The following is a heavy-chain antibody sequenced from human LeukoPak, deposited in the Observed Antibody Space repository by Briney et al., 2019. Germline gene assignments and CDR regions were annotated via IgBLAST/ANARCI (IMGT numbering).Heavy chain of an antibody. CDR1: GFTLSDYY. V-gene: IGHV3-11*01. Sequence: GGSLRLSCAASGFTLSDYYMVWVRQAPGKGLEWVSLSSSSGSINYYADSVKGRFTVSRDNAKNSVCLQMNGLRAEDTAVYYCAREALCGVVDYFDYWGQGTLVSVSS. D-gene: IGHD3-3*01. CDR2: SSSSGSIN. CDR3: AREALCGVVDYFDY. J-gene: IGHJ4*02.